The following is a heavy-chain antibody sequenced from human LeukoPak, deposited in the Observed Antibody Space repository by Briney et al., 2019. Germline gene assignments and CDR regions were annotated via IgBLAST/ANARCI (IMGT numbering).Heavy chain of an antibody. J-gene: IGHJ4*02. D-gene: IGHD2-2*01. V-gene: IGHV3-7*01. CDR2: IKQDGSEK. Sequence: GRSLRLSCAASGFTFSSYAMHWVRQAPGKGLEWVANIKQDGSEKYYVDSVKGRFTISRDNAKNSLYLQMNSLRAEDTAVYYCARAGVTYQLLFRYWGQGTLVTVSP. CDR3: ARAGVTYQLLFRY. CDR1: GFTFSSYA.